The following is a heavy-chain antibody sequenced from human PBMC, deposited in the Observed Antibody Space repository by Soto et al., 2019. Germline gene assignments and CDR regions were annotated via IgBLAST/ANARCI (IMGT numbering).Heavy chain of an antibody. CDR3: ARDLDYRTTEFDY. CDR2: IYYSGST. J-gene: IGHJ4*02. D-gene: IGHD4-4*01. Sequence: SETLSLTCTVSGGSISSYYWSWIRQPPGKGLEWIGYIYYSGSTNYNPSLKSRVTISVDTSKNQFSLKLSSVTAADTAVYYCARDLDYRTTEFDYWGQGTLVTVSS. CDR1: GGSISSYY. V-gene: IGHV4-59*01.